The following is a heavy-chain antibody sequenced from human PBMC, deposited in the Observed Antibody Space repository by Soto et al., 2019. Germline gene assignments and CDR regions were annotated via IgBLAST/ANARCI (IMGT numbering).Heavy chain of an antibody. V-gene: IGHV3-15*01. D-gene: IGHD3-9*01. CDR3: TTEVDSMGAHYYFFHYLDV. CDR2: IKSKTDGGTT. J-gene: IGHJ6*03. CDR1: GFTFSNAW. Sequence: EVQLVESGGGLVKPGGSLRLSCAASGFTFSNAWMSWVRQAPGKGLEWVGRIKSKTDGGTTDYAAPVKGRFTISRDDSKNTLYLQMNSLKTEETAVYYCTTEVDSMGAHYYFFHYLDVWGKGTTVTVSS.